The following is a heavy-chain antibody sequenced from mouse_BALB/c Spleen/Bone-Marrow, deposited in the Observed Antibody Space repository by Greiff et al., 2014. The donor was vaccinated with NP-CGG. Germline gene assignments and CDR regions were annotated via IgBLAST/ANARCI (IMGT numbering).Heavy chain of an antibody. CDR1: GYSFTSYW. D-gene: IGHD5-1*01. CDR3: TVSLTLYYFDY. Sequence: VHVKQSGTVLARPGASVKMSCKASGYSFTSYWMHWVKQRPGQGLEWIGAIYPGNSNTIYNQKFTGKAKLTAVTSASTAYMELSSLTNEDSAVYYCTVSLTLYYFDYWGQGTTLTVSS. J-gene: IGHJ2*01. V-gene: IGHV1-5*01. CDR2: IYPGNSNT.